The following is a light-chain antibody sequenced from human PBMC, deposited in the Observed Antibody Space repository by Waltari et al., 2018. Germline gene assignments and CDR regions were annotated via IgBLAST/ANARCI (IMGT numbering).Light chain of an antibody. Sequence: EIVLTQSPATLSLSPGERATLSCRPSQSISTYLAWYQQKPGQAPRLLIYDASNRATDVPARFSGSGSGTDFTLTISRLEPEDFAVYYCQQRSNWPGGAFGGGTKIEIK. CDR1: QSISTY. CDR2: DAS. CDR3: QQRSNWPGGA. J-gene: IGKJ4*01. V-gene: IGKV3-11*01.